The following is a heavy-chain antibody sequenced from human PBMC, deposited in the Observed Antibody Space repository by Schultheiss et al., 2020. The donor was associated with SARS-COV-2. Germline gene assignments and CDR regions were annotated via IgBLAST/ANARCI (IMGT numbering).Heavy chain of an antibody. CDR2: ISYDGSNK. CDR1: GFTFSSYG. J-gene: IGHJ6*02. CDR3: ASRPTTVTTWYYYGMDV. D-gene: IGHD4-17*01. V-gene: IGHV3-30*19. Sequence: GGSLRLSCAASGFTFSSYGMHWVRQAPGKGLEWVAVISYDGSNKYYADSVKGRFTISRDNSKNTLYLQMNSLRAEDTAVYYCASRPTTVTTWYYYGMDVWGQGTTVTVSS.